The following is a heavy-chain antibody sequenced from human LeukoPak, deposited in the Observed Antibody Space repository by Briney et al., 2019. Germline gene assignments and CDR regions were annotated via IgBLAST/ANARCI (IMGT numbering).Heavy chain of an antibody. J-gene: IGHJ4*02. CDR2: INDDGSDI. CDR3: ARDTFQPGLIDS. D-gene: IGHD2-2*01. CDR1: GFTFSLYA. V-gene: IGHV3-21*05. Sequence: GGSLRLSCAASGFTFSLYAMNWVRQAPGKGLEWVSYINDDGSDIHYAGSVRGRFTISRDDARKTLYLQLSSLRVEDTAVYYCARDTFQPGLIDSWGQGTLVTVSS.